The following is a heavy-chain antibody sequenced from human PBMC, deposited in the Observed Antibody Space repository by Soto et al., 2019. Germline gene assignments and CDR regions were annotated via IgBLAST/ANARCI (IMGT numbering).Heavy chain of an antibody. CDR3: ARAHRSGWGAFDI. CDR1: GGSISSGGYS. V-gene: IGHV4-30-2*01. D-gene: IGHD3-10*01. J-gene: IGHJ3*02. CDR2: IYHSGST. Sequence: QLQLQESGSGLVKPSQTLSLTCAVSGGSISSGGYSWSWIRQPPGKGLEWIGYIYHSGSTYYNPCLKSRVPIPVHWSRNQVSLKLSSVTPADTAVYSCARAHRSGWGAFDIRGQGTMVTVSS.